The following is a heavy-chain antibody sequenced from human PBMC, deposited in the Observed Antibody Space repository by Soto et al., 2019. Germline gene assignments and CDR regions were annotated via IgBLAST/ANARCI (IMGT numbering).Heavy chain of an antibody. D-gene: IGHD2-15*01. Sequence: ASVKVSCKASGYTFTSYDINWVRQATGQGLEWMGWMNPNSGNTGYAQKFQGRVTMTRNTSISTAYMELSSLRSEDTAVYYCARGKRAVAATRWFDPWGQGTLVTVSS. V-gene: IGHV1-8*01. J-gene: IGHJ5*02. CDR2: MNPNSGNT. CDR1: GYTFTSYD. CDR3: ARGKRAVAATRWFDP.